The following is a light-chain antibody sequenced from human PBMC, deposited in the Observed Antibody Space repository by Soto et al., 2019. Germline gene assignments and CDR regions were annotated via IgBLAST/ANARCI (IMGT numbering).Light chain of an antibody. CDR1: QSLLHSNGYNY. V-gene: IGKV2-28*01. J-gene: IGKJ1*01. Sequence: DVVLTQAPLSLSVTPGQPASISCRSSQSLLHSNGYNYLDWYLQKPGQSPQFLISLGSHRSSGVPDRFSGSGSGTDFTLKLSRVEAEDVGVHYCMHAQQTPPWTFGQGTKVDIK. CDR3: MHAQQTPPWT. CDR2: LGS.